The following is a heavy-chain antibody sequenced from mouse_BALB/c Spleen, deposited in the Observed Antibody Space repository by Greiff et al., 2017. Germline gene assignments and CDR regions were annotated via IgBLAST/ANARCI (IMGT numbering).Heavy chain of an antibody. D-gene: IGHD2-2*01. Sequence: EVKLVESGGDLVKPGGSLKLSCAASGFTFSSYGMSWVRQTPDKRLEWVATISSGGSYTYYPDSVKGRFTISRDNAKNTLYLQMSSLKSEDTAMYYCARHGVTTYYYAMDYWGQGTSVTVSS. V-gene: IGHV5-6*01. CDR3: ARHGVTTYYYAMDY. CDR1: GFTFSSYG. J-gene: IGHJ4*01. CDR2: ISSGGSYT.